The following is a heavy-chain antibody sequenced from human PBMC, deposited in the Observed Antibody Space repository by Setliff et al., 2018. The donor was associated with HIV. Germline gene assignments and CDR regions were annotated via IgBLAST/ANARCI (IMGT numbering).Heavy chain of an antibody. CDR1: GDSLSSQY. CDR3: VSPMRVSQAFDI. J-gene: IGHJ3*02. Sequence: ASVKVSCKASGDSLSSQYFHWVRQAPGQGPERMGIIDPSGESINYTQRFQGRVTMTRDTSTNTVYMELSSLTSGDTAMYYCVSPMRVSQAFDIWGQGTMVTVSS. V-gene: IGHV1-46*01. CDR2: IDPSGESI.